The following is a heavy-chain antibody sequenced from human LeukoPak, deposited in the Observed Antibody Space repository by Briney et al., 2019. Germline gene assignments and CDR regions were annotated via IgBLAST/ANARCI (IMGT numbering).Heavy chain of an antibody. D-gene: IGHD6-13*01. CDR2: INPNSGGT. J-gene: IGHJ4*02. CDR3: ARRGAAGPYFDY. CDR1: GYTFTGYY. V-gene: IGHV1-2*02. Sequence: ASVKVSCKASGYTFTGYYMHWVRQAPGQGLEWMGWINPNSGGTNYAQKFQGRVTMTRDTSISTAYMELSRLRSGDTAVYYCARRGAAGPYFDYWGQGTLVTVSS.